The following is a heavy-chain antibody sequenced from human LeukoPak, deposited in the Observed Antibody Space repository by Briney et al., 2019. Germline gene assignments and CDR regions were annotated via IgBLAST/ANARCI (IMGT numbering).Heavy chain of an antibody. J-gene: IGHJ4*02. CDR1: KFTFSKYG. CDR2: ISFDGRTK. CDR3: AKEYDSGGYGAYFDY. Sequence: GGSLRLSCTASKFTFSKYGMQWVRQAPGKGLEWVAVISFDGRTKYYADSVKGRFTLSRDNSRNTLDLQMNSLGPEDTAVYYCAKEYDSGGYGAYFDYWGRGTLVTVSS. D-gene: IGHD3-10*01. V-gene: IGHV3-30*18.